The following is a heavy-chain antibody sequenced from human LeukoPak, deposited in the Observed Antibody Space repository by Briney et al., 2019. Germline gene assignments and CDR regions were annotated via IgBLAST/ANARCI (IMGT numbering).Heavy chain of an antibody. Sequence: ASETLSLTCTVSGGSISSGGYYWSWIRQHPGKGLEWIGYIYYSGSTYYNPSLKSRVTISVDTSKNQFSLKLSSVTAADTAVYYCAGGPLASQAFDYWGQGTLVTVSS. CDR3: AGGPLASQAFDY. CDR2: IYYSGST. D-gene: IGHD2-2*01. V-gene: IGHV4-31*03. CDR1: GGSISSGGYY. J-gene: IGHJ4*02.